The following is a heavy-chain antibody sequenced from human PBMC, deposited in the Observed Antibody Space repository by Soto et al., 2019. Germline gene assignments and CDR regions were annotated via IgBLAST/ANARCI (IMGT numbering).Heavy chain of an antibody. Sequence: SETLSLTCTVSGGSISSYYWSWIRQPPGKGLEWIGYIYYSGSTNYNPSLKSRVTISVDTSKNQFSLKLSSVTAADTAVYYCARDKIGAVDGTDYWGQGTLVTVSS. CDR3: ARDKIGAVDGTDY. CDR2: IYYSGST. D-gene: IGHD6-19*01. CDR1: GGSISSYY. J-gene: IGHJ4*02. V-gene: IGHV4-59*01.